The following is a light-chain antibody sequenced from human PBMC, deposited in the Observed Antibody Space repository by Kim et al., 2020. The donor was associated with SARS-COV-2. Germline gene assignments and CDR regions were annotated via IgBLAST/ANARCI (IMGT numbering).Light chain of an antibody. V-gene: IGLV4-69*01. CDR2: LNSDGSH. Sequence: SVKLTCTLSSGHSSNAIAWHQQQPEKGPRYLMRLNSDGSHSKGDGIPDRFSVSSSGAERYLTISSLQSEDEADYYCQTWGTGFWVFGGGTKLTVL. J-gene: IGLJ3*02. CDR3: QTWGTGFWV. CDR1: SGHSSNA.